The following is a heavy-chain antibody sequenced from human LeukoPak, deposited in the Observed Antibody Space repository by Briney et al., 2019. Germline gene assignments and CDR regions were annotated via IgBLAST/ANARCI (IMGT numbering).Heavy chain of an antibody. CDR2: ISTTGTS. Sequence: GGSLRLSCAASGFPFIDYYMNWFRQAPGKGLEWVSSISTTGTSHFADSVKGRFIISRDNAKNALYLQMNSLRAEDTAVYYCARRYGDYRNYGLDVWGQGTAVTVSS. J-gene: IGHJ6*02. D-gene: IGHD4-17*01. CDR3: ARRYGDYRNYGLDV. V-gene: IGHV3-69-1*01. CDR1: GFPFIDYY.